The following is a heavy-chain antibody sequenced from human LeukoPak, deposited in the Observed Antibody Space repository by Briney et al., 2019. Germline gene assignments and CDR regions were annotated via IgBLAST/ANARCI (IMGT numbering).Heavy chain of an antibody. V-gene: IGHV1-2*02. CDR3: ARDTKYYYDSSGYYHFDY. Sequence: ASVKVSCKASGYTFTGYYIHWVRQAPGQGLEWMGWINPNIGGTHYAQKFQGRVTMTRDTSINTAHMELSRLRSDDTAVYYCARDTKYYYDSSGYYHFDYWGQGTLVTVSS. CDR1: GYTFTGYY. CDR2: INPNIGGT. J-gene: IGHJ4*02. D-gene: IGHD3-22*01.